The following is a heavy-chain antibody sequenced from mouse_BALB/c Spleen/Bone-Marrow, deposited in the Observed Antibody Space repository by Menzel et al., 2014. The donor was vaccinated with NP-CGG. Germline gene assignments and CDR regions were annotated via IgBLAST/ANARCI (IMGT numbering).Heavy chain of an antibody. D-gene: IGHD2-14*01. CDR3: TIYRFDEDAMDY. J-gene: IGHJ4*01. Sequence: EVQLQQSGTVLARPGASVKMSCKASGYSFTSYWMHWVKQRPGQGLEWIGAIYPGNSDISYNQKFKGKAKLTAVTSAGTAYMELSSLTNEDSAVYYCTIYRFDEDAMDYWGQGTSVTVSS. CDR1: GYSFTSYW. V-gene: IGHV1-5*01. CDR2: IYPGNSDI.